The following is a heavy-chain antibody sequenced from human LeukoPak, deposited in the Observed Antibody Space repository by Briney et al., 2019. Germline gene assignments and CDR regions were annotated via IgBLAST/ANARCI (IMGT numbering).Heavy chain of an antibody. J-gene: IGHJ3*02. Sequence: PSETLSPTCTVSGGSISASGHYWGWIRQPPGKGLEWIGSIYYSGSTYYNPSLRSRVTISLDTSKNQFSLKVNSVTAADTAVYYCARHNDPGHAFVIWGQGTMVTVSS. CDR3: ARHNDPGHAFVI. CDR2: IYYSGST. D-gene: IGHD2-8*01. CDR1: GGSISASGHY. V-gene: IGHV4-39*01.